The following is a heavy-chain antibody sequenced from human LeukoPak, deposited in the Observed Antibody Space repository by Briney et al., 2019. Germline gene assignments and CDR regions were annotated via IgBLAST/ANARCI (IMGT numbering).Heavy chain of an antibody. Sequence: SETLSLTCTVSRGSLSSYYWSWIRQPPRKGLEWIGEINHSGSTNYNPSLKSRVTISVDTSKNQFSLKLSSVTAADTAVYYCARRPGVVPADTHAFDIWGQGTMVTVSS. CDR3: ARRPGVVPADTHAFDI. D-gene: IGHD2-2*01. V-gene: IGHV4-34*01. CDR1: RGSLSSYY. J-gene: IGHJ3*02. CDR2: INHSGST.